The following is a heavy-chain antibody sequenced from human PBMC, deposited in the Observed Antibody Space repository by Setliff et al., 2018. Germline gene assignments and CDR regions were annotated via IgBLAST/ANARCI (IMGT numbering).Heavy chain of an antibody. CDR2: ISWDGGST. D-gene: IGHD3-9*01. J-gene: IGHJ6*02. CDR1: GFTFDDYT. V-gene: IGHV3-43*01. Sequence: PGESLKISCAASGFTFDDYTMHWVRQAPGKGLEWVSLISWDGGSTYYADSVKGRFTISRDNSKNSLYLQMNSLRTEDTALYYCAKDIRYFDSSYYYGMDVWGQGTTVTVSS. CDR3: AKDIRYFDSSYYYGMDV.